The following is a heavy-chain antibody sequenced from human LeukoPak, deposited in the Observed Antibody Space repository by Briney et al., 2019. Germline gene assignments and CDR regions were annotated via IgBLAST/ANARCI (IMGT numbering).Heavy chain of an antibody. CDR3: ARTFDWLLYFDY. V-gene: IGHV3-48*03. J-gene: IGHJ4*02. Sequence: PGGSLRLSCAASGFTFSSYEMNWVRQAPGKGPEWVSYISSSGSTIYYADSVKGRFTISRDNAKNSLYLQMNSLRAEDTAVYYCARTFDWLLYFDYWGQGTLVTVSS. CDR2: ISSSGSTI. CDR1: GFTFSSYE. D-gene: IGHD3-9*01.